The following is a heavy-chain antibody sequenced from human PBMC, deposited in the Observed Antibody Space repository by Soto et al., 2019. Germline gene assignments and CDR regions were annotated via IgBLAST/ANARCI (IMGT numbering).Heavy chain of an antibody. J-gene: IGHJ3*02. CDR2: IYYSGST. CDR3: AREGDWADAFDI. V-gene: IGHV4-39*07. CDR1: GGSISSSSYY. D-gene: IGHD3-16*01. Sequence: SETLSLTCTVSGGSISSSSYYWGWIRQPPGKGLEWIGSIYYSGSTYYNPSLKSRVTISVDTSKNQFSLKLSSVTAADTAVYYCAREGDWADAFDIWGQGTMVTVSS.